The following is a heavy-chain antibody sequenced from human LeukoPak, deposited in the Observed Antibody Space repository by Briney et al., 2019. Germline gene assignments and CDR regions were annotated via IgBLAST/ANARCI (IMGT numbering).Heavy chain of an antibody. CDR2: ISGSGGDT. V-gene: IGHV3-23*01. Sequence: GGSLRLSCAASEFTFSSYAMSWVRQAPGKGLEWVSGISGSGGDTYYADSVKGRFTISRDNSKNTLYLQMNSLRAEDTAVYYCAKVGLQSYYFDYWGQGPLVTVSS. CDR1: EFTFSSYA. CDR3: AKVGLQSYYFDY. D-gene: IGHD3/OR15-3a*01. J-gene: IGHJ4*02.